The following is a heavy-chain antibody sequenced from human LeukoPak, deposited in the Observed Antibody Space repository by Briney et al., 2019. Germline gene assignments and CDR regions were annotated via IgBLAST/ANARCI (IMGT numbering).Heavy chain of an antibody. J-gene: IGHJ5*02. CDR3: ANTGSSSWGPFDP. CDR1: GFTFSSYW. CDR2: INSDGSST. V-gene: IGHV3-74*01. D-gene: IGHD6-13*01. Sequence: GGSLRLSCAASGFTFSSYWMHWVRQAPGKGLVWVSRINSDGSSTSYADSVKGRFTISRDNAKNTLYLQMNSLRAEDTAMYYCANTGSSSWGPFDPWGQGTLVTVSS.